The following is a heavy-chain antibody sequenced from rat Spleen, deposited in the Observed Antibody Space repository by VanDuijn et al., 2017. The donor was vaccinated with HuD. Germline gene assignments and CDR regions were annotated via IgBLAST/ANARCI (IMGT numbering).Heavy chain of an antibody. Sequence: EVQLVESGGGLVQPGRSLKLSCVASGFSFSNHDMAWVRQAPTKGLEWIASVSSGGGITYYRDSVKGRFTISRDNAKNTQYLQMDSLRSEDTATYYCARHGVNYGAYNWFAYWGQGTLVTVSS. V-gene: IGHV5S13*01. CDR2: VSSGGGIT. D-gene: IGHD1-11*01. CDR3: ARHGVNYGAYNWFAY. J-gene: IGHJ3*01. CDR1: GFSFSNHD.